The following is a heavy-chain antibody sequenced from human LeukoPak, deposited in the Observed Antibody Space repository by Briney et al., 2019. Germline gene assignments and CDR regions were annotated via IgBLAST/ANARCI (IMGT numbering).Heavy chain of an antibody. D-gene: IGHD4/OR15-4a*01. CDR3: ARVGASLPDAFDV. V-gene: IGHV3-64*01. CDR2: ISSNGGST. CDR1: GITFSNYA. Sequence: GGSLRLSCAASGITFSNYAMHWVRQAPGKGLQHVSAISSNGGSTYYANSVEGRFTISRDNSKNTLYLQMGSLRAEDMAVYYCARVGASLPDAFDVWGQGTMVTVSS. J-gene: IGHJ3*01.